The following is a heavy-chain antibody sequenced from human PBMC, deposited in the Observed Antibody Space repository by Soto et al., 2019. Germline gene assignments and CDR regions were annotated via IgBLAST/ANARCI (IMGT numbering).Heavy chain of an antibody. D-gene: IGHD3-22*01. Sequence: GGSLRLSCAASGFTVSSNYMSWVRQAPGKGLEWVSVIYSGGSTYYADSVKGRFTISRDNSKNTLYLQMNSLRAEDTAVYYCAIEGRRYYYDSSGYYPDYYYYGMDVWGQGTTVTVSS. CDR3: AIEGRRYYYDSSGYYPDYYYYGMDV. V-gene: IGHV3-53*01. J-gene: IGHJ6*02. CDR1: GFTVSSNY. CDR2: IYSGGST.